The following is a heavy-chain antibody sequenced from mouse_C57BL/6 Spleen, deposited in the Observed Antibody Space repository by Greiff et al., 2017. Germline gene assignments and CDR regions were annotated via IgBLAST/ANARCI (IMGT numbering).Heavy chain of an antibody. D-gene: IGHD1-1*01. J-gene: IGHJ1*03. CDR3: AREIRYGSSYRYFDV. CDR1: GYTFTDYN. V-gene: IGHV1-18*01. CDR2: INPNNGGT. Sequence: VQLKESGPELVKPGASVKIPCKASGYTFTDYNMDWVKQSHGKSLEWIGDINPNNGGTIYNQKFKGKATLTVDKSSSTAYMELRSLTSEDTAVYYCAREIRYGSSYRYFDVWGTGTTVTVSS.